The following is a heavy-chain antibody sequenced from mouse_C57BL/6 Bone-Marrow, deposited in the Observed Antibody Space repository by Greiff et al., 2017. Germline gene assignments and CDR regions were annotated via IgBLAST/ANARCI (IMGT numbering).Heavy chain of an antibody. CDR3: ARTAYCSNYDAMDY. J-gene: IGHJ4*01. V-gene: IGHV1-69*01. Sequence: QVQLQQPGAELVMPGASVKLSCKASGYTFTSYWMHWVKQRPGQGLEWIGEIDPSDSYTNYNQKFKGKSTLTVDKSSSTAYMQLSSLTSEDSAVYYCARTAYCSNYDAMDYWGQGTSVTVSS. CDR1: GYTFTSYW. CDR2: IDPSDSYT. D-gene: IGHD2-5*01.